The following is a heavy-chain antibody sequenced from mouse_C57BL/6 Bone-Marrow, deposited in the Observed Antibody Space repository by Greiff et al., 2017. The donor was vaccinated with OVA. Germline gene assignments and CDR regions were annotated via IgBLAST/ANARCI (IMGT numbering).Heavy chain of an antibody. V-gene: IGHV1-82*01. CDR2: IYPGDGDT. CDR3: AGRSGFAY. J-gene: IGHJ3*01. CDR1: GYAFSSSW. Sequence: QVQLQQSGPELVKPGASVKISCKASGYAFSSSWMNWVKQRPGKGLEWIGRIYPGDGDTNYNGKLKGKATLTADKSPSTAYMQLSSMTYEASALYFCAGRSGFAYWGQGTLVTVSA.